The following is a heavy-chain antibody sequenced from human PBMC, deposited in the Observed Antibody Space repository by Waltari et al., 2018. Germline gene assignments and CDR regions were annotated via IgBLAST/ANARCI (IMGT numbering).Heavy chain of an antibody. J-gene: IGHJ4*02. Sequence: QLQLQESGPGLVKPSETLSLTCTVSGGSISSSSYYWGWIRQPPGKGLEWIGSIYHSGSTYYDQSLKSRVTISEDTSKNQFSLKLSSVTAADSAVYYCARGCSGGSCYLDYWGQGTLVTVSS. CDR1: GGSISSSSYY. CDR2: IYHSGST. D-gene: IGHD2-15*01. V-gene: IGHV4-39*07. CDR3: ARGCSGGSCYLDY.